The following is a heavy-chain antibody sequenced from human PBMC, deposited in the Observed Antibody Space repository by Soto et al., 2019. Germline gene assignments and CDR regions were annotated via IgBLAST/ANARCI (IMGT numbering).Heavy chain of an antibody. CDR2: MSHSGGT. CDR1: GGSVSSGSYY. Sequence: QVQLQQWGAGLLKPSETLSLTCAFYGGSVSSGSYYWSWIRQPPGKGLEWFGEMSHSGGTHFNPSFKSRVTISVDPSKNQFSLKMSFGTAADTALYYCARVERGTATTVVDAFDIWGPGTMVTVSS. CDR3: ARVERGTATTVVDAFDI. V-gene: IGHV4-34*01. J-gene: IGHJ3*02. D-gene: IGHD1-1*01.